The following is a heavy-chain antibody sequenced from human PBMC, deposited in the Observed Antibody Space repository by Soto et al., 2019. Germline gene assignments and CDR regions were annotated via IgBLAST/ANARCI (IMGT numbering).Heavy chain of an antibody. V-gene: IGHV1-3*01. Sequence: ASVKVSCKASGYTFTRYAMHWVRQAPGQRPEWMGWINPGNGDTKYSEKLQGRVTFTRDTSATTIYMELSSLRSEDTALYYCARNSYISGDDDSYYFDYWGQGXPVTVYS. D-gene: IGHD2-21*02. CDR3: ARNSYISGDDDSYYFDY. CDR1: GYTFTRYA. CDR2: INPGNGDT. J-gene: IGHJ4*02.